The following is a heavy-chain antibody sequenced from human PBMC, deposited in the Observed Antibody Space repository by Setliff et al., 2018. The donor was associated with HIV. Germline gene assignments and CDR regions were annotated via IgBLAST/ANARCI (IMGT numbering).Heavy chain of an antibody. Sequence: SLRLSCGASGFTFNNYGMHWVRRAPGKGLEWVASISYHERDTFYADSVKGRFTISRDNSKNMLYLQMNSLTTEDTAVYYCAKPTTVVTSYYFDSWGQGTQVTVSS. CDR3: AKPTTVVTSYYFDS. J-gene: IGHJ4*02. V-gene: IGHV3-30*18. D-gene: IGHD4-17*01. CDR2: ISYHERDT. CDR1: GFTFNNYG.